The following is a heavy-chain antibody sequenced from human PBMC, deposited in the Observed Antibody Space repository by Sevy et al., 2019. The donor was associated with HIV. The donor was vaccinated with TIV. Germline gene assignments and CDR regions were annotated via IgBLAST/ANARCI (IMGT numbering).Heavy chain of an antibody. D-gene: IGHD3-10*01. CDR1: GFTFSRHG. CDR2: IRYDGSTK. V-gene: IGHV3-30*02. J-gene: IGHJ3*02. Sequence: GGSLRLSCAASGFTFSRHGMHWVRQATGKGLEWVAFIRYDGSTKYYTDSVKGRFTISRDNSKSTLYLQMNSLRAEDTAVYYCAKGLGMVQGALLSDDIWGQGTMVTVSS. CDR3: AKGLGMVQGALLSDDI.